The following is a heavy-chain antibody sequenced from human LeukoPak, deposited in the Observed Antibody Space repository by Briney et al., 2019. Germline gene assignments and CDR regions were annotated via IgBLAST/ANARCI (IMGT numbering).Heavy chain of an antibody. J-gene: IGHJ4*02. Sequence: GGSLRLSCAASVFTVNSNNISWVRHAPWKGLEWVSVIYSGGSTYYADSVRGRFTISSDNSKNTLYLQMNSLRAEDTAVYYCAREGDGYNNFDYWGQGTLVTVSS. D-gene: IGHD5-24*01. CDR1: VFTVNSNN. CDR3: AREGDGYNNFDY. CDR2: IYSGGST. V-gene: IGHV3-53*01.